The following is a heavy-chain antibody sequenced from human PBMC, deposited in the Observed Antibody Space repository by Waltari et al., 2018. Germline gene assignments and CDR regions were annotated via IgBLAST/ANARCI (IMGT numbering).Heavy chain of an antibody. V-gene: IGHV4-39*01. CDR3: ARHVSATVPIDV. J-gene: IGHJ6*04. CDR1: GDSISSRTYY. Sequence: QLQLQESGPGLVKPSETLSLTCTVSGDSISSRTYYWGWIRQPPGKGLEWVGSIYYSGSTYYNPSRKSRVTISVDTSKNQFSLKLSSVTAADTAVYYCARHVSATVPIDVWGKGTTVTVSS. CDR2: IYYSGST.